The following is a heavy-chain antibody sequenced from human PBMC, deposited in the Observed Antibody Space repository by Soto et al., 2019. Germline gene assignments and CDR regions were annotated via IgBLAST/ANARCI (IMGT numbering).Heavy chain of an antibody. V-gene: IGHV4-61*01. Sequence: SETLSLTCTVSGGSVSSGSYYWSWVRQPPGKGLEWIGYIYYSGSTNYNPSLKGRVTISVDTSKNQFSLKLSSVTAADTAVYYCARDDIGEHKFDLWGQGNQVTVSS. CDR1: GGSVSSGSYY. CDR2: IYYSGST. J-gene: IGHJ4*02. D-gene: IGHD3-10*01. CDR3: ARDDIGEHKFDL.